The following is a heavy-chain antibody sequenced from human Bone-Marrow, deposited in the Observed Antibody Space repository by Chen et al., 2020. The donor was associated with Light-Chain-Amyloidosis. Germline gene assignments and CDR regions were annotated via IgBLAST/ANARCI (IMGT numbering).Heavy chain of an antibody. CDR1: GFSFSGSW. J-gene: IGHJ3*02. V-gene: IGHV3-7*03. D-gene: IGHD3-10*01. CDR3: ATDRGFSTLNI. CDR2: INQDGRTK. Sequence: EVQLVESGGGLVQPGGSLRLSCAASGFSFSGSWMVWVRQAPGKGLEWFANINQDGRTKNYVDSVKGRFTISRDNTQNSLFLQMNSLRVEDTAVYYCATDRGFSTLNIWGQGTMLTVSS.